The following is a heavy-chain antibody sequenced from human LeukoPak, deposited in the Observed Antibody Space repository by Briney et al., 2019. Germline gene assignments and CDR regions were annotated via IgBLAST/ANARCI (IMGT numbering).Heavy chain of an antibody. D-gene: IGHD3-10*01. J-gene: IGHJ4*02. Sequence: PAETLSLTCTVSGLSISSGGYDWAWLRQHPGKGLEWIGYIYYSGRTYYNPSLTSRLTISIDTSKNQFSLKLSSVTAADTAVYYCARSTDMVRGVIGYWGQGTLVTVSS. V-gene: IGHV4-31*03. CDR3: ARSTDMVRGVIGY. CDR1: GLSISSGGYD. CDR2: IYYSGRT.